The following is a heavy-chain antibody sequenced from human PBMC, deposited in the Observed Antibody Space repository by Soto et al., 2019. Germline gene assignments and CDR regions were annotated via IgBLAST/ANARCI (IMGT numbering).Heavy chain of an antibody. D-gene: IGHD3-16*01. V-gene: IGHV4-39*01. CDR1: GGSISSSSYY. J-gene: IGHJ4*02. CDR3: ARRGRKWIRGYFDY. Sequence: QLLASGPGLVKPSETLSLTCTVSGGSISSSSYYWGWIRQPPGKGLKWIGSIYYSGSTYYNPSLKSRVTISVDTSKNQFSLKLSSVTAADTAVYYCARRGRKWIRGYFDYWGQGTLVTVSS. CDR2: IYYSGST.